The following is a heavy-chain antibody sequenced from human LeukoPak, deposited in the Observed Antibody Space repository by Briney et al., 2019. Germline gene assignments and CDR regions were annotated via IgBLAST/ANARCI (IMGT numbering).Heavy chain of an antibody. J-gene: IGHJ6*02. D-gene: IGHD2-2*01. Sequence: GASVKVSCKASGYTFTSYGISWVRQAPGQGLEWMGWISAYNGNTNYAQKLQGRVTMTTDTSTSTAYMELRSLRSDDTAVYYCARGMGCSSTSCPHYYYYYGMDVRGQGTTVTVSS. CDR1: GYTFTSYG. CDR2: ISAYNGNT. V-gene: IGHV1-18*01. CDR3: ARGMGCSSTSCPHYYYYYGMDV.